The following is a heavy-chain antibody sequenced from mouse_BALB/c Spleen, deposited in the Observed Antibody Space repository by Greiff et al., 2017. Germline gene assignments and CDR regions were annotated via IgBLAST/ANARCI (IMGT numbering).Heavy chain of an antibody. Sequence: DVMLVESGGGLVKPGGSLKLSCAASGFTFSSYAMSWVRQSPEKRLEWVAEISSGGSYTYYPDTVTGRFTISRDNAKNTLYLEMSSLRSEDTAMYYCAREGARATAFDYWGQGTTLTVSS. J-gene: IGHJ2*01. D-gene: IGHD3-1*01. CDR2: ISSGGSYT. CDR1: GFTFSSYA. CDR3: AREGARATAFDY. V-gene: IGHV5-9-4*01.